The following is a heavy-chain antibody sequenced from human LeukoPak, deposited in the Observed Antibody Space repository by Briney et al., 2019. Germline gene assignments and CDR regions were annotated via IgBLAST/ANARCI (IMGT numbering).Heavy chain of an antibody. V-gene: IGHV1-18*01. CDR2: ISAYNGNT. J-gene: IGHJ4*02. Sequence: ASVKVSCKASGYTFTSYGISWVRQAPGQGLEWMGWISAYNGNTNYAQKLQGRVTMTTDTSTSTAYMELRSLRSDDTAVYYCARPTTYYDSSGYLFDYWGQGTLVTVSS. CDR3: ARPTTYYDSSGYLFDY. D-gene: IGHD3-22*01. CDR1: GYTFTSYG.